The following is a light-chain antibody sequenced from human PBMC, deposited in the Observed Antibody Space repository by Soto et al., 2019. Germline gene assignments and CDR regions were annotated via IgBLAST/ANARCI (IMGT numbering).Light chain of an antibody. CDR1: QGIRSS. J-gene: IGKJ2*01. Sequence: DILLTQSPSFLSASVGDRVTITCRASQGIRSSLAWYQQRPGKAPKLLIYAASILKSGVPSRFSGSGSGTEFTLTIRSLQPEAFTTYYCQLLNLYHQFTFGQGSKLET. CDR2: AAS. CDR3: QLLNLYHQFT. V-gene: IGKV1-9*01.